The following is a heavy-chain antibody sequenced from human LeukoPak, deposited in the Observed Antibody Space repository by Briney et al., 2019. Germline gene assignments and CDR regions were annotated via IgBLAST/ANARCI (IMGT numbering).Heavy chain of an antibody. CDR2: IIPIFGTA. J-gene: IGHJ3*02. CDR3: ARESGSGWHAFDI. D-gene: IGHD6-19*01. V-gene: IGHV1-69*05. Sequence: VASVKVSCKASGGTFSSYAISWVRQAPGQGLEWMGGIIPIFGTANYAQKFQGRVTITTDESTSTAYMELSSLRSEDTAVYYCARESGSGWHAFDIWGQGTMVTVSS. CDR1: GGTFSSYA.